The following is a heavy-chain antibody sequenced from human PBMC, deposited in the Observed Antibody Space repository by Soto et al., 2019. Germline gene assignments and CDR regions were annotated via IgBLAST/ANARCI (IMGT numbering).Heavy chain of an antibody. V-gene: IGHV2-26*01. J-gene: IGHJ6*02. CDR2: IFSSDEK. D-gene: IGHD3-10*01. Sequence: QVTLKESGPVLVKPTETLTLTCTVSGFSLTNNKMGVSWIRQSPGKALEWLPNIFSSDEKSYSTSLKSRVTISPDTSKGQVVLKVTNMDPVDTATYYCARISGGSPYYYAMDVWGQGTTVTVSS. CDR3: ARISGGSPYYYAMDV. CDR1: GFSLTNNKMG.